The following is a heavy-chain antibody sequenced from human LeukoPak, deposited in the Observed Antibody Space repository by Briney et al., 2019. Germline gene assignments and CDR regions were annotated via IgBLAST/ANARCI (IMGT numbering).Heavy chain of an antibody. CDR2: IIPIFGTA. CDR3: ARMSEGYGSTYFDY. Sequence: GASVKVSCKASGGTFSSYAISWVRQAPGQGLEWMGGIIPIFGTANYAQKFQGRVTITTNESTSTAYMELSSLRSEDTAVYYCARMSEGYGSTYFDYWGQGTLVTVSS. J-gene: IGHJ4*02. CDR1: GGTFSSYA. V-gene: IGHV1-69*05. D-gene: IGHD5/OR15-5a*01.